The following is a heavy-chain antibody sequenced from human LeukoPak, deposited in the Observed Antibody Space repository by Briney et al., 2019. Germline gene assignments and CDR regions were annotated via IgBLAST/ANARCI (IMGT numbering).Heavy chain of an antibody. CDR1: GFTFSSYW. Sequence: PGGSLRLSCAAPGFTFSSYWMSWVRQAPGKGLEWVANIKQDGSEKYYVDSVKGRFTISRDNAKNSLYLQMNSLRAEDTAVYYCARDKGSSRFDYWGQGTLVTVSS. J-gene: IGHJ4*02. D-gene: IGHD2-15*01. CDR3: ARDKGSSRFDY. V-gene: IGHV3-7*01. CDR2: IKQDGSEK.